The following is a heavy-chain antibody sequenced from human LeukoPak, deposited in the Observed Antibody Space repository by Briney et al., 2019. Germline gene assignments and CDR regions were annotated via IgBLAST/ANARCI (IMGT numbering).Heavy chain of an antibody. CDR2: IIPIFGTE. CDR1: GGTFSSYA. Sequence: SVKVSCKASGGTFSSYAISWVRQAPGQGLEWMGGIIPIFGTENYAQKFQGRVTITTDESTSTAYMELSSLRSEDTAVYYCARDEYYYDSSGYSVWFDPWGQGTLVTVSS. V-gene: IGHV1-69*05. J-gene: IGHJ5*02. CDR3: ARDEYYYDSSGYSVWFDP. D-gene: IGHD3-22*01.